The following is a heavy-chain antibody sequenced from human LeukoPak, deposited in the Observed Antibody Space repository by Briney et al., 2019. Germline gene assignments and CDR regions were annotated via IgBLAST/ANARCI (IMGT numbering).Heavy chain of an antibody. D-gene: IGHD3-10*01. CDR3: ARDLRDPYGSGRVIDY. Sequence: ASVKVSCKASGYTFTSYGISWVRQAPGQGLEWMGSISAYNGNTNYAQKLQGRVTMTTDTSTSTAYMELRSLRSDDTAVYYCARDLRDPYGSGRVIDYWGQGTLVTVSS. CDR1: GYTFTSYG. CDR2: ISAYNGNT. J-gene: IGHJ4*02. V-gene: IGHV1-18*04.